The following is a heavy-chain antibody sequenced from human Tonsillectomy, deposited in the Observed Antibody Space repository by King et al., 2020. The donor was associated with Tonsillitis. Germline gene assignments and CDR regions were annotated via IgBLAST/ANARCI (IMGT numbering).Heavy chain of an antibody. Sequence: QLVQSGAEVRKPGASVKVSCKASGFTFTDYYIHWVRQAPGQGLECMGVINPDSTGTKYEQKFQGRFTMTRDTSISTAYMDLGRLGSDDTAIYYCVRDSIAVGTYFDFWGQGTLVTVSS. CDR3: VRDSIAVGTYFDF. D-gene: IGHD6-19*01. CDR1: GFTFTDYY. J-gene: IGHJ4*02. V-gene: IGHV1-2*02. CDR2: INPDSTGT.